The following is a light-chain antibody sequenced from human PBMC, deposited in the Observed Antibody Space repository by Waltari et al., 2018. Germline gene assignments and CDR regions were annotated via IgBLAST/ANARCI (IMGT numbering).Light chain of an antibody. CDR3: LAYAGSPWV. J-gene: IGLJ3*02. Sequence: ALTQPRSVSRSPGPSVALSCTGPSSDLGGHNHVSWYHQHPGKPPKFIIHDVNMRPSGVPDRFSCSRSGNTASLTISGLQAEDEADYYCLAYAGSPWVFGGGTKLTVL. CDR1: SSDLGGHNH. CDR2: DVN. V-gene: IGLV2-11*01.